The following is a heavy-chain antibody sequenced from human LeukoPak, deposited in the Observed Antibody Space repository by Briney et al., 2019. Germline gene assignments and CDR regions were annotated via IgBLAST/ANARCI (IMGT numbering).Heavy chain of an antibody. D-gene: IGHD6-19*01. V-gene: IGHV3-23*01. CDR3: AKGSKSSGWNFDY. CDR2: ISGSGGST. CDR1: GFTFSSYA. J-gene: IGHJ4*02. Sequence: GGSLRLSCAASGFTFSSYAMSWVRQAPGKGLEWVSAISGSGGSTYYADSVKGRFTISRDISKNTLYLQMNSLRAEDTAVYFCAKGSKSSGWNFDYWGQGSLVTVSS.